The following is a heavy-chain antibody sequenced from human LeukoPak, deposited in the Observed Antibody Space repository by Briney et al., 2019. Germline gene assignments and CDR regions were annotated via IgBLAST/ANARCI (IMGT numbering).Heavy chain of an antibody. J-gene: IGHJ4*02. D-gene: IGHD3-10*01. V-gene: IGHV3-7*01. CDR2: IKQDGSEG. CDR3: ARRGFGEYDY. CDR1: GFTFTSYW. Sequence: GGSLRLSCAASGFTFTSYWMNWVRQAPGKGLEWVANIKQDGSEGYYGDSVKGRFTISRDNAKNSLYLRMNSLRAEDTAVYYCARRGFGEYDYWGQGTLVTVSS.